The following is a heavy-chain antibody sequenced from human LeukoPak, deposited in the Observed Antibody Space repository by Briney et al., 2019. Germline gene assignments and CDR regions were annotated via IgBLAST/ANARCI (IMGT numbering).Heavy chain of an antibody. CDR3: ARDNNWGPDY. Sequence: ASVKVSCKASGYTFTGHYMHWVRQAPGQGLEWMGWIIPDTGVTYYAQNFQGRFTMATDTSISTVYMELSSLRSDDTAVYYCARDNNWGPDYWGQGTLVTVFS. J-gene: IGHJ4*02. V-gene: IGHV1-2*02. D-gene: IGHD7-27*01. CDR2: IIPDTGVT. CDR1: GYTFTGHY.